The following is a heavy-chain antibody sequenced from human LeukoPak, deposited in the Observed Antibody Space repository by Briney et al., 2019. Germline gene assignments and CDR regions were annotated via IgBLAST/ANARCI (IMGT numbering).Heavy chain of an antibody. V-gene: IGHV4-39*07. J-gene: IGHJ4*02. CDR2: IYYSGST. Sequence: SETLSLTCTVSGGSISSSSYYWGWIRQPPGKGLEWIGSIYYSGSTYYNPSLKSRVTISVDTSKNQFSLKLSSVTAADTAVYYCARDLWEPPPARTADWGQGTLVTVSS. D-gene: IGHD1-26*01. CDR3: ARDLWEPPPARTAD. CDR1: GGSISSSSYY.